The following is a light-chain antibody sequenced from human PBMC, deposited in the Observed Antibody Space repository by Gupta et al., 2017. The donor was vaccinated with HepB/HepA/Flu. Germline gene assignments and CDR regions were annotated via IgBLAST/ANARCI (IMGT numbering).Light chain of an antibody. Sequence: DIQMTQSPSSLSASVGDRVTITCRASQSISSYLNWYQQKPGKAPKLLIYAASSLQSGVPSRFSSSGARTDFTLTISSLQAEDFATYYCQKSYSTPLTFGGGTKVEIK. CDR2: AAS. CDR1: QSISSY. CDR3: QKSYSTPLT. V-gene: IGKV1-39*01. J-gene: IGKJ4*01.